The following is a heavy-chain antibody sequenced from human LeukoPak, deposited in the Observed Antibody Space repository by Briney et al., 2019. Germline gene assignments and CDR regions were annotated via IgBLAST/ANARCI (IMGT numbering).Heavy chain of an antibody. CDR3: ARAAIAAAAETNWFDP. J-gene: IGHJ5*02. CDR1: GGSISSYY. Sequence: SETLSLTCTVSGGSISSYYWSWIRQPPGKGLEWIGYIYYSGSTNYNPSLKSRVTISVDTSKNQFSLKLSSVTAADTAVYYCARAAIAAAAETNWFDPWGQGTLVTVSS. D-gene: IGHD6-13*01. V-gene: IGHV4-59*01. CDR2: IYYSGST.